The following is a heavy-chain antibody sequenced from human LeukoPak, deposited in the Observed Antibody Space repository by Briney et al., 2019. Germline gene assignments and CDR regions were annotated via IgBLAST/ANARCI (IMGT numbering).Heavy chain of an antibody. CDR3: ARSPFGELMIDVSGYFDY. CDR2: ISSNGGST. Sequence: PGGSLRLSCAASGFTFSSYAMHWVRQAPGKGLEYVSAISSNGGSTYYANSVKGRFTISRDNSKNTLYLQMGSLRAEDMAVYYCARSPFGELMIDVSGYFDYWGQGTLVTVSS. D-gene: IGHD3-10*01. CDR1: GFTFSSYA. V-gene: IGHV3-64*01. J-gene: IGHJ4*02.